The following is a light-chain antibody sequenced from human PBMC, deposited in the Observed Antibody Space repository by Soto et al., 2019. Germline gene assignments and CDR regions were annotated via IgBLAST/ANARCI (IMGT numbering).Light chain of an antibody. J-gene: IGKJ4*01. V-gene: IGKV3-11*01. CDR3: QQRSNWLT. Sequence: EIVLTQSPATLSLSPGERATLSCRASQSVSSYLAWYQQKPGQAPRLLIYDASNRATGIPARFSGSGSGTDFALTISSLEPEDFAVYYGQQRSNWLTFGGGTKLEIK. CDR2: DAS. CDR1: QSVSSY.